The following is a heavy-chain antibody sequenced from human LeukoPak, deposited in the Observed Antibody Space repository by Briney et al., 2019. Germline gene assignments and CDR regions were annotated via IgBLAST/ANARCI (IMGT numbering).Heavy chain of an antibody. V-gene: IGHV3-30*02. CDR2: VHYDGNEK. CDR3: VQDTGVGDY. CDR1: GFIFSNYG. Sequence: GGSLRLSCAASGFIFSNYGMHWVHQPPGKGLEWVAFVHYDGNEKYYSESLRGRFTISRDNSKNTIYLQMNSLSAEDTAVYYCVQDTGVGDYWGQGTLVTVSS. D-gene: IGHD7-27*01. J-gene: IGHJ4*02.